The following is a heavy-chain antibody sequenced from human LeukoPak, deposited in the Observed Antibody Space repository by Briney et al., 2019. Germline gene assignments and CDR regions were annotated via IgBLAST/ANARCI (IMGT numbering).Heavy chain of an antibody. CDR2: IYYSGST. J-gene: IGHJ4*02. CDR1: GGSISSYY. Sequence: SETLSLTCTVSGGSISSYYWSWIRQPPGKGLEWIGYIYYSGSTNYNPSLKSRVTISVDTSKNQFSLKLSSVTAADTAVYYCARETRFLDRGYYFDYWGQGTLVTVSS. V-gene: IGHV4-59*01. D-gene: IGHD3-3*01. CDR3: ARETRFLDRGYYFDY.